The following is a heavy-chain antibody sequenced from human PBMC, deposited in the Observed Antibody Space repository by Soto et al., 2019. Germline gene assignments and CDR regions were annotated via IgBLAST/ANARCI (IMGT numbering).Heavy chain of an antibody. CDR3: ARRVFP. V-gene: IGHV4-31*03. J-gene: IGHJ5*02. CDR1: GGSISSGGYY. CDR2: IYYSGST. Sequence: QVQLQESGPGLVKPSQTLSLTCTVSGGSISSGGYYWNWIRQHPGKGLEWIGYIYYSGSTYYNPSLXSXXTRSVDTSKNQCSLKLSSVTAADTAVYYCARRVFPWGQGTLVTVSS.